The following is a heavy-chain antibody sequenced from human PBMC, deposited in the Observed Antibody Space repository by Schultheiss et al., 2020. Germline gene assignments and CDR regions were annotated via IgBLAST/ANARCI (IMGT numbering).Heavy chain of an antibody. CDR2: INHSGST. CDR1: GGSFSGYY. J-gene: IGHJ4*02. CDR3: AKDSLYD. D-gene: IGHD5/OR15-5a*01. V-gene: IGHV4-34*01. Sequence: SETLSLTCAVYGGSFSGYYWSWIRQPPGKGLEWIGEINHSGSTNYNPSLKSRVTISVDTSKNQFSLKLSSVTAADTAVYYCAKDSLYDWGQGTLVTVSS.